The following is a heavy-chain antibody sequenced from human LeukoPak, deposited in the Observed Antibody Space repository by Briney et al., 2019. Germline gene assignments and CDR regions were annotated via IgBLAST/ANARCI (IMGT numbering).Heavy chain of an antibody. J-gene: IGHJ4*02. CDR1: GYTFSTYV. CDR3: ARDIDNGDYVVY. CDR2: ISYDGSSK. D-gene: IGHD4-17*01. Sequence: GGSLRLSCAASGYTFSTYVTHWGSVDSGKGLEWVAVISYDGSSKYYADSVKGRFTISRDNSKNTLYLQMNSLRAEDTAVYYCARDIDNGDYVVYWGQGTLVTVPS. V-gene: IGHV3-30*04.